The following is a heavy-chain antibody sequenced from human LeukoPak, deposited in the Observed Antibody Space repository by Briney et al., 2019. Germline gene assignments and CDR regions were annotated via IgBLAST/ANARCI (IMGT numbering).Heavy chain of an antibody. D-gene: IGHD3-10*01. CDR3: AKGVGVRGVIPQTLKY. CDR2: IFAGGSP. Sequence: PGGSLSLSCAASGFTVNSDYMTWVRQPPGKGLEWVSVIFAGGSPYYADSVKGRFSVSRDVSNNTLYLQMSYLRAEDTAIYYCAKGVGVRGVIPQTLKYWGQGTLVIVSS. V-gene: IGHV3-53*01. J-gene: IGHJ4*02. CDR1: GFTVNSDY.